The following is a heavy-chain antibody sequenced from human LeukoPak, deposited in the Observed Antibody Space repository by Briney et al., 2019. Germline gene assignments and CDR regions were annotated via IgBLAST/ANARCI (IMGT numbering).Heavy chain of an antibody. CDR1: GFTFSSYW. CDR2: INSDGSST. V-gene: IGHV3-74*01. CDR3: ARRWGREWAFDY. J-gene: IGHJ4*02. Sequence: GGSLRLSCAASGFTFSSYWMHWVRQAPGKGLVWVSRINSDGSSTSYADSVKGRFTISRDNAKNTLYLQMNSLRAEDTAVYYCARRWGREWAFDYWGQGTLVTVSS. D-gene: IGHD3-3*01.